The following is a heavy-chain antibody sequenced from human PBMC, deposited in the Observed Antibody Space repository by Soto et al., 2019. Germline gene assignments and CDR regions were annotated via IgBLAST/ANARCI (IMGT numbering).Heavy chain of an antibody. CDR1: GFTFSSYA. D-gene: IGHD3-3*02. V-gene: IGHV3-23*01. J-gene: IGHJ4*02. CDR2: ISGGGNDA. CDR3: ARSLFLASTDTEPFDY. Sequence: EAQLLESGGGLVQPGGSLVLSCVASGFTFSSYAMSWVRQAPGKGLEWVSSISGGGNDAFYAVSVKGRFTISRDNSRNTLYLQMSSLRADDTAIYYCARSLFLASTDTEPFDYWGRGALVTVSS.